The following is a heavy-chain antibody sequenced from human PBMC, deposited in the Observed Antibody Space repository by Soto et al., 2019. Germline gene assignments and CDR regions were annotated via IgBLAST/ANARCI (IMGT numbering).Heavy chain of an antibody. J-gene: IGHJ4*01. CDR1: GFTFGASA. CDR3: AKDTASHPSYGSGSRFDH. D-gene: IGHD3-10*01. Sequence: GGSLRLSCAASGFTFGASALQWVRQASGKGLEWLGRIGSRGESYATTYDVSVKGRFTISRDDSKKTAYLQMDSLRAEDTAVYYCAKDTASHPSYGSGSRFDHWGQGTLVTVSS. CDR2: IGSRGESYAT. V-gene: IGHV3-73*01.